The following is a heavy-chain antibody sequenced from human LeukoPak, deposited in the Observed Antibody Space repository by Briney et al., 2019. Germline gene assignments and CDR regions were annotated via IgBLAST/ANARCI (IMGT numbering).Heavy chain of an antibody. CDR1: GFTFSSYG. CDR3: AKGGYSYGYFDY. V-gene: IGHV3-30*18. Sequence: PGGSLRLSCAASGFTFSSYGMHWARQAPGKGLEWVAVISYDGSNKYYADSVKGRFTISRDNSKNTLYLQMNSLRAEDTAVYYCAKGGYSYGYFDYWGQGTLVTVSS. D-gene: IGHD5-18*01. J-gene: IGHJ4*02. CDR2: ISYDGSNK.